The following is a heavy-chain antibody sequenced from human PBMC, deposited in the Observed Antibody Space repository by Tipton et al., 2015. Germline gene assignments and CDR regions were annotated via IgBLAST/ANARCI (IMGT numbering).Heavy chain of an antibody. CDR1: GFTFSSYV. J-gene: IGHJ4*02. CDR2: ISDSGGSP. CDR3: ARDRGGFGDLMYYFDY. D-gene: IGHD3-10*01. Sequence: SLRLSCAASGFTFSSYVMGWVRQAPGKGLEWVSVISDSGGSPYYADSVKGRFAISRDNSKNVLYLRMKSLRAEDTALYYCARDRGGFGDLMYYFDYWGQGTLVAVSS. V-gene: IGHV3-23*01.